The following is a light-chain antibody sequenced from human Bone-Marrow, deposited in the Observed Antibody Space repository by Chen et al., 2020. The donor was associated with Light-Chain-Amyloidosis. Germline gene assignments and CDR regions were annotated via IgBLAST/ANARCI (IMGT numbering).Light chain of an antibody. Sequence: SSELTQPPSVSVSPGQTARITCSGDDLPTKSAYWYQQKPVQAPVLVIHRDTERPSGISERFSGSSSWTTATLTISGVQAEDEADYHWQSADSSGTYEVIFGEGTKLTVL. CDR1: DLPTKS. CDR3: QSADSSGTYEVI. CDR2: RDT. V-gene: IGLV3-25*03. J-gene: IGLJ2*01.